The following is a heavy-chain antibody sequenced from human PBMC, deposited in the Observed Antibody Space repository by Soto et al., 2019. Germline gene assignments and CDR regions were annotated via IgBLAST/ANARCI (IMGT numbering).Heavy chain of an antibody. CDR3: ASGGAYFGGSGSYYLLY. J-gene: IGHJ4*02. D-gene: IGHD3-10*01. CDR2: IIPILGIA. V-gene: IGHV1-69*02. CDR1: GGTFSSYT. Sequence: QVQLVQSGAEVKKPGSSVKVSCKASGGTFSSYTISWVRQAPGQGLEWMGRIIPILGIANYAQKFQGRVTITADKSTSTAYMELSSLRSEDTAVYYCASGGAYFGGSGSYYLLYWGQGTLVTVSS.